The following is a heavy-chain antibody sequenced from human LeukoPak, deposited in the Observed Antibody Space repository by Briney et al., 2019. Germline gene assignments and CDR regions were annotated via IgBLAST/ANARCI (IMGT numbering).Heavy chain of an antibody. Sequence: ASVKVSCKVSGYTLTELSMHWVRQAPGRGLEWMGGFDPEDGETIYAQKFQGRVTMTEDTSTDTAYMELSSLRSEDTAVYYCATASTGDSSGYSYYYYYYMDVWGKGTTVTVSS. D-gene: IGHD3-22*01. CDR1: GYTLTELS. CDR2: FDPEDGET. CDR3: ATASTGDSSGYSYYYYYYMDV. V-gene: IGHV1-24*01. J-gene: IGHJ6*03.